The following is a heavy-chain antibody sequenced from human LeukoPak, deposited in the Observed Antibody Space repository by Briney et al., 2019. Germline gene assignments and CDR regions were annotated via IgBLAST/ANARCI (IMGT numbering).Heavy chain of an antibody. Sequence: SETLSLTCTVSGGSMSSFYWSWIRQPPGKGLEWIGYIYYSGTTNYNPSLKSRVTISVDASKNQFSLKLSSVTAADTAVYYCARSSPVPRGQQLVPSPEYWGQGILVTVSS. CDR2: IYYSGTT. D-gene: IGHD6-13*01. J-gene: IGHJ4*02. CDR1: GGSMSSFY. V-gene: IGHV4-59*08. CDR3: ARSSPVPRGQQLVPSPEY.